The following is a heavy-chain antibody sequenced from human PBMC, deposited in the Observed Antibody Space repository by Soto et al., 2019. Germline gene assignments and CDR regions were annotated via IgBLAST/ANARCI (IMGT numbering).Heavy chain of an antibody. V-gene: IGHV3-49*03. Sequence: GGSLRLSCTASGFTFGDYAMSWFRQAPGKGLEWVGFITRKAYGGTTEYAASVKGRFTISRDDSKSIAYLQMNSLKSEDTAMYYCAGGSCYSGAFDIWGQGTMVTVSS. CDR2: ITRKAYGGTT. CDR3: AGGSCYSGAFDI. D-gene: IGHD2-15*01. J-gene: IGHJ3*02. CDR1: GFTFGDYA.